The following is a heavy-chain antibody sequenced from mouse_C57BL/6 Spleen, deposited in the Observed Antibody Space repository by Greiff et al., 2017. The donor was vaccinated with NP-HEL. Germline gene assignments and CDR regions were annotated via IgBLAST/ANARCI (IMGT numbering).Heavy chain of an antibody. CDR3: TREGRNWDY. D-gene: IGHD4-1*01. CDR2: ISSGGDYI. V-gene: IGHV5-9-1*02. J-gene: IGHJ2*01. Sequence: DVHLVESGEGLVKPGGSLKLSCAASGFTFSSYAMSWVRQTPEKRLEWVAYISSGGDYIYYADTVKGRFTLSRDNARNTLYMQMSSLKSEDTAMYYCTREGRNWDYWGQGTTLTVSS. CDR1: GFTFSSYA.